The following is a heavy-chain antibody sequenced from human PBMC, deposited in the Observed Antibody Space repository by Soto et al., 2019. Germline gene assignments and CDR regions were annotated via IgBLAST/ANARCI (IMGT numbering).Heavy chain of an antibody. V-gene: IGHV4-34*01. Sequence: SETLSLTCAVYGGSFSGYYWSWIRQPPGKGLEWIGEINHSGSTKYNPSLKSRVTISVDTSKNLFSLKLSSVTAADTAVYYCARGLRRYCSSTSCYKPSGYYYGMDVWGQGTTVTVSS. CDR3: ARGLRRYCSSTSCYKPSGYYYGMDV. CDR1: GGSFSGYY. J-gene: IGHJ6*02. CDR2: INHSGST. D-gene: IGHD2-2*02.